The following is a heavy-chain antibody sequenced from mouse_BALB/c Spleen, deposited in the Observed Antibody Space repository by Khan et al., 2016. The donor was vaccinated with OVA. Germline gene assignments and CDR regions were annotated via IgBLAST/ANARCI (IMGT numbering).Heavy chain of an antibody. D-gene: IGHD4-1*01. CDR3: ARAGWDVFAY. Sequence: QVQLQQSGPELVKPGASVKMSCKASGYTFTDYVMNWVKQRNGQGLEWIGQIYPGSDSTYYNEKFKGKATLTADRSSSKAYMTLSNLTAEDSAVYFCARAGWDVFAYWGQGTLVTVSA. J-gene: IGHJ3*01. CDR2: IYPGSDST. V-gene: IGHV1-77*01. CDR1: GYTFTDYV.